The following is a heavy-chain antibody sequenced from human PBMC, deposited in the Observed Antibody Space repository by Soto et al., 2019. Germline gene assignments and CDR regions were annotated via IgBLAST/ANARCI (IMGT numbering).Heavy chain of an antibody. D-gene: IGHD3-22*01. CDR3: VRGGADNSGYPHNWFDP. Sequence: SVKVSCKASGGTFSSYAGSWVRQAPGQGLEWMGGIIPIFGTANYAQKFRGRVTITADESTSTAYMELSSLRSEDTAVYYCVRGGADNSGYPHNWFDPWGQQTLFTVS. V-gene: IGHV1-69*13. CDR1: GGTFSSYA. J-gene: IGHJ5*02. CDR2: IIPIFGTA.